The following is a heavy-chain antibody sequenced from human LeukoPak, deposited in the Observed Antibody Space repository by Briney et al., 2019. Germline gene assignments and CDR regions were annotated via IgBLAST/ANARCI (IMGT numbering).Heavy chain of an antibody. CDR2: ISVSSADI. J-gene: IGHJ4*02. V-gene: IGHV3-48*01. D-gene: IGHD3-10*01. CDR3: AKTRSGGLGDAFDY. Sequence: GGSLRLSCAASGFAFSSYSMNWVRQAPGQGLEWVSNISVSSADIYYADSVEGRFTISRDNVKSSLYLQMNSLRAEDTAVYYCAKTRSGGLGDAFDYWGQGTLVTISS. CDR1: GFAFSSYS.